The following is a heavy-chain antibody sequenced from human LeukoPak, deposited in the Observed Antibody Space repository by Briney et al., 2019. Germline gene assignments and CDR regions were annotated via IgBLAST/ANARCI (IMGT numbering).Heavy chain of an antibody. J-gene: IGHJ6*03. CDR2: ISGGADNT. V-gene: IGHV3-23*01. Sequence: GGSLRLSCAASRFTFNSYAMSWVRQAPGKELEWISTISGGADNTSYADSVKGRFTISRDNSKNTLSLQMNSLRAEDTAVYYCAKAQPPAPIEYYYCYMDVWGKGTTVTVSS. CDR3: AKAQPPAPIEYYYCYMDV. CDR1: RFTFNSYA. D-gene: IGHD2-2*02.